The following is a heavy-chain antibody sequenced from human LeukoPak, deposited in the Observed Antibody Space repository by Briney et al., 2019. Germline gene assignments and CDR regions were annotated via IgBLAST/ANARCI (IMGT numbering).Heavy chain of an antibody. J-gene: IGHJ6*02. CDR3: ASQTSADIVVVPAAAGYGMDV. D-gene: IGHD2-2*01. CDR1: GYTFTGYY. Sequence: GASVKVSCKASGYTFTGYYMHWVRQAPGQGLEWMGWINPNSGGTNYAQKFKGRVTMTRDTSISTAYMELSRLRSDDTAVYYCASQTSADIVVVPAAAGYGMDVWGQGTTVTVSS. CDR2: INPNSGGT. V-gene: IGHV1-2*02.